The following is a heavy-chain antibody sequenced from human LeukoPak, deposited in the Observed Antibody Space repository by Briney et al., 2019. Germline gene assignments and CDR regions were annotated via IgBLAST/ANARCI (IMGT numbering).Heavy chain of an antibody. Sequence: SVKVSCKASGGTFSRYAISWVRQAPGQGLEWMGGIIPIFGTANYAKKFQGRVTFTADETTTTAYLELSSLRLADRARSSFASKCRGRGTIVGVVTPYFMDVWGKGTTVTVSS. V-gene: IGHV1-69*13. J-gene: IGHJ6*04. CDR2: IIPIFGTA. CDR3: ASKCRGRGTIVGVVTPYFMDV. CDR1: GGTFSRYA. D-gene: IGHD3-3*01.